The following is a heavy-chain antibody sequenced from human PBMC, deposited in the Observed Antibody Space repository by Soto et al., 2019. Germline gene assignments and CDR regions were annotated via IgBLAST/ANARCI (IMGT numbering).Heavy chain of an antibody. D-gene: IGHD2-15*01. Sequence: SETLSLTCTVSGGSISSYYWSWIRQPPGKGLEWIGYIYYSGSTNYNPSLKSRVTISVDTSKNQFSLKLSSVTAADTAVYYCARDSCSGGSCYREFDYWGQGTLVTVSS. CDR1: GGSISSYY. V-gene: IGHV4-59*01. CDR3: ARDSCSGGSCYREFDY. J-gene: IGHJ4*02. CDR2: IYYSGST.